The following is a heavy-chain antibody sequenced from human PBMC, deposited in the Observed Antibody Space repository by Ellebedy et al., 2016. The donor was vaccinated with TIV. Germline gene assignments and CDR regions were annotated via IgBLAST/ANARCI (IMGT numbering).Heavy chain of an antibody. CDR1: GYTFTSYG. J-gene: IGHJ3*02. V-gene: IGHV1-18*01. Sequence: AASVKVSCKASGYTFTSYGISWVRQAPGQGLEWMGWISAYNGNTNYAQKLRGRVTMTTDTSTSTAYMELRSLRSDDTAVYYCARGRNPRYYYDSSGYGSAFDIWGQGTMVTVSS. CDR3: ARGRNPRYYYDSSGYGSAFDI. CDR2: ISAYNGNT. D-gene: IGHD3-22*01.